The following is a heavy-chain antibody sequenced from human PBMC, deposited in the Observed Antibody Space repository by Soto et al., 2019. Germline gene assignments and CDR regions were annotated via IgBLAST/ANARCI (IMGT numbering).Heavy chain of an antibody. CDR1: GFTFSSSE. CDR3: ARRASR. J-gene: IGHJ3*01. D-gene: IGHD1-26*01. Sequence: EVQLVESGGGLIQPGGSLRLSCAASGFTFSSSEMYWVRQAPGKGLEWVSYIHPSGQPIFYADSVKGRFTISRDNAKNSLYLQMSRLRAEDSAVYYCARRASRGGQVTMVTVSS. V-gene: IGHV3-48*03. CDR2: IHPSGQPI.